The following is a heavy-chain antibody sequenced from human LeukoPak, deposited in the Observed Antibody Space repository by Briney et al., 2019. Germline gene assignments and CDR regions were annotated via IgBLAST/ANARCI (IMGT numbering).Heavy chain of an antibody. D-gene: IGHD3-3*01. Sequence: GGSLRLSCAASGFAFSNFAMHWVRQAPGKGLEWVAVVSYEGTIKYYSDSAKGRFTISRDNAKNSLYLQMNSLRAEDTAVYYCARASLWSGYFDYWGQGTLVTVSS. CDR1: GFAFSNFA. CDR2: VSYEGTIK. CDR3: ARASLWSGYFDY. V-gene: IGHV3-30*03. J-gene: IGHJ4*02.